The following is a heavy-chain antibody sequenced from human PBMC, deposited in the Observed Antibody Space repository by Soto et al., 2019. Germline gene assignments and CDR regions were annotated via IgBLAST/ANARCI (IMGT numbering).Heavy chain of an antibody. D-gene: IGHD6-6*01. CDR2: TRYGGIP. J-gene: IGHJ6*02. V-gene: IGHV4-31*03. CDR1: GVSLSGSRYY. Sequence: QVQLQESGPGLVEPSQTLSLTCTVSGVSLSGSRYYWSWIRQVPGKGLEWIGFTRYGGIPYHNPSLKSRATISVQSSKHQFSLRLTSLTAADTAVYCCGSAHGMDVWGRVTTVIFSS. CDR3: GSAHGMDV.